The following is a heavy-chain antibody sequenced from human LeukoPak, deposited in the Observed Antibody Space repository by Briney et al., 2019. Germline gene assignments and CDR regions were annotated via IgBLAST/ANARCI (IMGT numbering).Heavy chain of an antibody. CDR1: GFTFSNYW. D-gene: IGHD1-26*01. CDR2: IKPDESEK. J-gene: IGHJ5*02. Sequence: PGGSLRLSCAASGFTFSNYWMTWVRQAPGKGLEWVANIKPDESEKYYVDSVKGRFTISRDNAKNSLYLQMNSLRAEDTAVYYCTREIVGTHKSRFDPWGQGTLVTVSS. V-gene: IGHV3-7*03. CDR3: TREIVGTHKSRFDP.